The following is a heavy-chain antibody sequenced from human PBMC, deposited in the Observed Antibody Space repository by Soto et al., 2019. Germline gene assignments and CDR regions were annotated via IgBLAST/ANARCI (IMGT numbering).Heavy chain of an antibody. CDR2: ISAYNGNT. J-gene: IGHJ4*02. CDR3: AKLLGSGIYFPHGY. D-gene: IGHD3-10*01. Sequence: QVQLVQSGAEVKKPGASVKVSCKTSGYIFTNYAVSWVRQAPGQGLEWMGWISAYNGNTNYAQRLQGRLTMTTDTSTSTAYMELRTLRSDDTAVYFCAKLLGSGIYFPHGYWGQGTLVTVSS. V-gene: IGHV1-18*01. CDR1: GYIFTNYA.